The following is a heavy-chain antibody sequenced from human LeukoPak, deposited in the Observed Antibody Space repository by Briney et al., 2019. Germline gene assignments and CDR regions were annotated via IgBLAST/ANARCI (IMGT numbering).Heavy chain of an antibody. J-gene: IGHJ4*02. CDR2: ISYTGTYI. CDR1: AVSLSAYN. V-gene: IGHV3-21*04. D-gene: IGHD6-6*01. CDR3: VRDRRTYRPIDY. Sequence: GGALRLSCAASAVSLSAYNMNWVREAPGKGLGWVSSISYTGTYIYYADSVKGRFTISRDNAQNSLYLQMNSLRAEDTAIYYCVRDRRTYRPIDYWGQGTLVTVSS.